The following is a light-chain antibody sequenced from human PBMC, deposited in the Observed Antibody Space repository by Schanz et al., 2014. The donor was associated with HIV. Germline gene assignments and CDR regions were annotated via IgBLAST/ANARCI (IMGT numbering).Light chain of an antibody. CDR3: CSYAGSSSVV. CDR2: EVS. V-gene: IGLV2-23*02. J-gene: IGLJ2*01. Sequence: QSALTQPASVSGSPGQSITISCTGTSSDVGGYNYVSWYQQHPGKAPKLMIYEVSERPSGVSNRFSGSKSGNTASLTISGLQADDEADYYCCSYAGSSSVVFGGGTKLTVL. CDR1: SSDVGGYNY.